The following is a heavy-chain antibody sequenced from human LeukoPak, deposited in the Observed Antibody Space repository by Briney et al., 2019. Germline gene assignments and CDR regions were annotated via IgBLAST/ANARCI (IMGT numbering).Heavy chain of an antibody. CDR2: INHSGST. V-gene: IGHV4-34*01. Sequence: SETLSLTCAVYGGSFSGYYWSWIRQPPGKGLEWIGEINHSGSTNYNPSLKSRVTISMDTSKNQFSLKLSSVTAADTAVYYCARGRAVPAAGPYNWFDPWGQGTLVTVSS. CDR3: ARGRAVPAAGPYNWFDP. J-gene: IGHJ5*02. D-gene: IGHD2-2*01. CDR1: GGSFSGYY.